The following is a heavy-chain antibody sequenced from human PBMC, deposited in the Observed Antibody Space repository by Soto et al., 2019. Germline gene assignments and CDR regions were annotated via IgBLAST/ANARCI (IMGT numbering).Heavy chain of an antibody. D-gene: IGHD1-26*01. CDR1: GFTFSSYA. V-gene: IGHV3-23*01. J-gene: IGHJ4*02. CDR2: ISGSGGST. Sequence: EVQLLESGGGLVQPGGSLRLSCAASGFTFSSYAMSWVRQAPGKGLEWVSAISGSGGSTYYADSVNGRFTISRDNSKNTLYLRMNSLRAEDTAVYYCAKESGGRGGSPHDYWGQGTLVTVSS. CDR3: AKESGGRGGSPHDY.